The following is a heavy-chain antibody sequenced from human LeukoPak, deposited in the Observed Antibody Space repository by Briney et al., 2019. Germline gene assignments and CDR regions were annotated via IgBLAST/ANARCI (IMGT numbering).Heavy chain of an antibody. CDR1: GVTFSDYS. Sequence: GGSLRLSCAASGVTFSDYSMNWVRQVPGKGLEFLSYISNNDIFYADSVRGRFTVSRDNDKNSLYLQMNSLRPDDTALYYCARDYDWGFDYWGQGTLVTVSS. CDR3: ARDYDWGFDY. CDR2: ISNNDI. D-gene: IGHD3-16*01. J-gene: IGHJ4*02. V-gene: IGHV3-48*01.